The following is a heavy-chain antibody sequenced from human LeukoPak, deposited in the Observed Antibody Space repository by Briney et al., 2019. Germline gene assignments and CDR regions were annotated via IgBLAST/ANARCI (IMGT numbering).Heavy chain of an antibody. D-gene: IGHD5-12*01. CDR2: IYYSGST. V-gene: IGHV4-39*01. Sequence: SETLSLTCTVSGGSISSSSYYWGWIRQPPGKGLEWIGSIYYSGSTYYNPSLKRRVTISVDTSKNQFSLKLVSVTAADTAVYYCARRRSGYGQIDYRGQGTLVTVSS. J-gene: IGHJ4*02. CDR3: ARRRSGYGQIDY. CDR1: GGSISSSSYY.